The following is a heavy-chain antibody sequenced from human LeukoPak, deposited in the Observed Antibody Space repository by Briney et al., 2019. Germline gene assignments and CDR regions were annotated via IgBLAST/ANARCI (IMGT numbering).Heavy chain of an antibody. CDR3: ARDVEWELLYFDY. CDR2: IYSGGST. J-gene: IGHJ4*02. V-gene: IGHV3-66*01. Sequence: GGSLRLSCAASGFTFSSYGRSWVRQAPGKGLEWGSLIYSGGSTYYADSVKGRFTISRDNSKNTLYLQMNSLRAEDTAVYYCARDVEWELLYFDYWGQGTLVTVSS. CDR1: GFTFSSYG. D-gene: IGHD1-26*01.